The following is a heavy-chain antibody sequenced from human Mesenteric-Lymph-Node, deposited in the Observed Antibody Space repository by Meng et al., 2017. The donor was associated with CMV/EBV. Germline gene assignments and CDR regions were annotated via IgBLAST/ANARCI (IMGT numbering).Heavy chain of an antibody. CDR3: ARDFGGYCSGGSCYSHLFGFDY. Sequence: ASVKVSCKASGYTFTSYYMHWVRQAPGQGLEWMGIINPSGGSTSYAQKFQGRVTMTRDTSTSTVYMELSSLRSEDTAVYYCARDFGGYCSGGSCYSHLFGFDYWGQGTLVTV. CDR1: GYTFTSYY. D-gene: IGHD2-15*01. CDR2: INPSGGST. J-gene: IGHJ4*02. V-gene: IGHV1-46*01.